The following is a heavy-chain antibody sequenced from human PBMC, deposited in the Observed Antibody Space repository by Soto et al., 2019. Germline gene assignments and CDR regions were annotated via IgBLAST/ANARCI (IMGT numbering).Heavy chain of an antibody. V-gene: IGHV4-59*01. CDR2: IYYSGIT. CDR3: ARYKSNYYYGMDV. J-gene: IGHJ6*02. Sequence: SETLSLTCTVSGGSISSYYWSWIRQPPGKGLEWIGYIYYSGITNYNPSLKSRVTISVDTSKNQFSLKLSSVAAADTAVYYCARYKSNYYYGMDVWGQGTTVTVSS. CDR1: GGSISSYY. D-gene: IGHD1-20*01.